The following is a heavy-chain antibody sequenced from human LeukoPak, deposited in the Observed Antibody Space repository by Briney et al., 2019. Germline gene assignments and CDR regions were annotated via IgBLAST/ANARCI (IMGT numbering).Heavy chain of an antibody. CDR3: AREGNYDSLDY. CDR2: MNPNSGNT. Sequence: ASVKVSFKASGYTFTSYDINWVRLATGQGLEWMGWMNPNSGNTGYAQNFQGRVTMTRNTSITTAYMELSSLRSEDTAVYYCAREGNYDSLDYWGQGTLVTVSS. CDR1: GYTFTSYD. D-gene: IGHD3-3*01. J-gene: IGHJ4*02. V-gene: IGHV1-8*01.